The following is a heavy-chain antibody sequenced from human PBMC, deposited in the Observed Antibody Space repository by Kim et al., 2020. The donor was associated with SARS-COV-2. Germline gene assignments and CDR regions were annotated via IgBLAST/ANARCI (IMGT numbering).Heavy chain of an antibody. D-gene: IGHD4-17*01. CDR3: AHRLSGGKDYGDYVGYFDL. CDR1: GFSLSTSGVG. J-gene: IGHJ2*01. CDR2: IYWDDDK. V-gene: IGHV2-5*02. Sequence: SGPTLVNPTQTLTLTCTFSGFSLSTSGVGVGWIRQPPGKALEWLALIYWDDDKRYSPSLKSRLTITKDTSKNQVVLTMTNMDPVDTATYYCAHRLSGGKDYGDYVGYFDLWGRGTLVTVSS.